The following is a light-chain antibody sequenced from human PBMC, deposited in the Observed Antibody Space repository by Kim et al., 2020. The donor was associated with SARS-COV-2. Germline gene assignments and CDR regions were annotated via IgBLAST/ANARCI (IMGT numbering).Light chain of an antibody. J-gene: IGKJ1*01. CDR1: QSISSS. CDR3: QRYENWPWA. Sequence: VSPGERVTLSCRASQSISSSLAWYQHKPGQPPRLLIYDAFNRATGVPARFSVSGSGTEFTLNISSLQSEDFAVYYCQRYENWPWAFGQGTKVDIK. V-gene: IGKV3-15*01. CDR2: DAF.